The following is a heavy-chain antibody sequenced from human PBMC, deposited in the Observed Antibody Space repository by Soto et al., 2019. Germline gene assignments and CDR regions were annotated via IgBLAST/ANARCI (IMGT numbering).Heavy chain of an antibody. CDR1: GYTFTSYG. D-gene: IGHD3-16*01. CDR3: AMVDVYVTPSPQDV. V-gene: IGHV1-18*01. CDR2: INTYNGNT. J-gene: IGHJ6*02. Sequence: QVQLVQSGAEVKNPGASVKVSCKTSGYTFTSYGIGWARQAPGQGLEWMGWINTYNGNTSYAQNLQGRVTLTTDTSTSTAYMELRSLRSNDTAIYYCAMVDVYVTPSPQDVWGQGTTVTVSS.